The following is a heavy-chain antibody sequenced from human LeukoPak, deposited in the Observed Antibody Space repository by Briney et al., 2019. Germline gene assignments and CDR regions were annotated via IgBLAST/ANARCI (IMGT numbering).Heavy chain of an antibody. J-gene: IGHJ6*03. CDR3: ASQSSSWYGAAYYYYMDV. CDR2: IYYSEST. V-gene: IGHV4-59*01. Sequence: PSETLSLTCTVSGGSISSYYWSWIRQPPGKGLEWIGYIYYSESTNYNPSLKSRVTISVDTSKNQFSLKLSSVSAADTAVYYCASQSSSWYGAAYYYYMDVWGKGTTVTVSS. D-gene: IGHD6-13*01. CDR1: GGSISSYY.